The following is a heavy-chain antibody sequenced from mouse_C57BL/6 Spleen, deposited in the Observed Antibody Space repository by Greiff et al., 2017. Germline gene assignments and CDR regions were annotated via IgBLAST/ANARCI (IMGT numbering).Heavy chain of an antibody. CDR2: ISSGGSYT. J-gene: IGHJ2*01. V-gene: IGHV5-6*01. D-gene: IGHD4-1*01. Sequence: EVQRVESGGDLVKPGGSLKLSCAASGFTFSSYGMSWVRQTPDKRLEWVATISSGGSYTYYPDSVKGRFTISRDNAKNTLYLQMSSLKSEDTAMYYCARHASTGDYFDYWGQGTTLTVAS. CDR3: ARHASTGDYFDY. CDR1: GFTFSSYG.